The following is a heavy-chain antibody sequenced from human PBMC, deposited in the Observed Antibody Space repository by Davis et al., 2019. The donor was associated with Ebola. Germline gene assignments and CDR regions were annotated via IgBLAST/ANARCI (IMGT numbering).Heavy chain of an antibody. CDR1: GFTFSGSA. D-gene: IGHD3-10*01. J-gene: IGHJ4*02. Sequence: GESLKISCAASGFTFSGSAMHWVRQASGKGLEWVGRIRSKANSYATAYAASVKGRFTISRDDSKNTAYLQMISLRAEDTAMYYCARDLGYYGSGNSFFWGQGTPVTVSS. V-gene: IGHV3-73*01. CDR3: ARDLGYYGSGNSFF. CDR2: IRSKANSYAT.